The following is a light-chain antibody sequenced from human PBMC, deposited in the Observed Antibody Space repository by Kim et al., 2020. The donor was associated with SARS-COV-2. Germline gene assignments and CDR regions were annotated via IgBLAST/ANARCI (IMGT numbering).Light chain of an antibody. CDR1: KLGDKY. CDR2: KDS. CDR3: QAWDTDTQYV. V-gene: IGLV3-1*01. J-gene: IGLJ1*01. Sequence: SYELTQPPSVSVSPGQTASITCSGDKLGDKYVCWYQQKAGQSPLLVIYKDSKRPSGIPERFSGSNSGNTATLTISGTQAMDEADYFCQAWDTDTQYVFGT.